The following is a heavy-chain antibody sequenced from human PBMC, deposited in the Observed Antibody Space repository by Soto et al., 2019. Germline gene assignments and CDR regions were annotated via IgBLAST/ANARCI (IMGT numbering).Heavy chain of an antibody. CDR3: ARDQRRYCSGGRCYHFDY. D-gene: IGHD2-15*01. Sequence: ASVKVSCKASGYTFTSYGISWVRQAPGQGLEWMGWISAYNGNTNYAQKLQGRVTMTTDTSTSTAYMELRSLRSDDTAVYYCARDQRRYCSGGRCYHFDYWGQGTLVTVSS. V-gene: IGHV1-18*01. CDR2: ISAYNGNT. CDR1: GYTFTSYG. J-gene: IGHJ4*02.